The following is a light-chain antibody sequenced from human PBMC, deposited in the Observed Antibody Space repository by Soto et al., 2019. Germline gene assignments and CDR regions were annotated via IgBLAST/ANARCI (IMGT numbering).Light chain of an antibody. CDR2: GAS. J-gene: IGKJ3*01. Sequence: IVLTQSPGTLSLSPGERATLSCRASQSVSSSYLAWYQQKPGQAPRLLICGASSRATGIQDRFSGSGSGTDFTLTIIRLEPEDCAVYYCQQYGSSPFTFGHGTKVDIK. CDR3: QQYGSSPFT. CDR1: QSVSSSY. V-gene: IGKV3-20*01.